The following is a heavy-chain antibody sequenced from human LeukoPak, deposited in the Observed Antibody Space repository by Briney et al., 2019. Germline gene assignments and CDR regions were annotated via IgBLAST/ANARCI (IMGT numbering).Heavy chain of an antibody. V-gene: IGHV3-7*01. CDR1: GFTFSSYW. D-gene: IGHD3-10*01. CDR3: ARDKEKGGSGSKFDY. Sequence: PGGTLRLSCAASGFTFSSYWMSWVRQAPGKGLEWVANIEQDGSEKNYLDSVKGRFTISRDNAKNSLYLQMNSLRAEDTAVYYCARDKEKGGSGSKFDYWGQETLVTVSS. J-gene: IGHJ4*02. CDR2: IEQDGSEK.